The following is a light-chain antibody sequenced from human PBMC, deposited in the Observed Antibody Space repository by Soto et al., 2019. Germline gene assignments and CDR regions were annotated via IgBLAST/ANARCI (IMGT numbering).Light chain of an antibody. CDR1: QSVSSSY. CDR3: QQYGSSLLT. CDR2: GAS. J-gene: IGKJ5*01. V-gene: IGKV3-20*01. Sequence: EIVLTQSPGTLSLSPGERATLSCRASQSVSSSYLAWYQQKPGQAPRLLIYGASSRATDIPDRFSGSGSGTDFTLTISRLEPEDFAVYYCQQYGSSLLTFGQGTRLEIK.